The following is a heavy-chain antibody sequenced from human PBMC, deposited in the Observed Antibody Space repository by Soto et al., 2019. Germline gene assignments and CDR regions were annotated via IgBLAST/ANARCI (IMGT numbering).Heavy chain of an antibody. D-gene: IGHD2-15*01. CDR1: GFTFSSYD. J-gene: IGHJ3*02. CDR3: ARGPTEYCSGGSCYRDGAFDI. Sequence: EVQLVESGGGLVQPGGSLRLSCAASGFTFSSYDMHWVRQATGKGLEWVSAIGTAGDTYYPGSVKGRFTISRENAKNSLYLQMNSLRAVDTAVYYCARGPTEYCSGGSCYRDGAFDIWGQGTMVTVSS. CDR2: IGTAGDT. V-gene: IGHV3-13*01.